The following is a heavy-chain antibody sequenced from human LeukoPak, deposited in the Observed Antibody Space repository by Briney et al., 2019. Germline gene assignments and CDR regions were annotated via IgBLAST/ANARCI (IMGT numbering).Heavy chain of an antibody. V-gene: IGHV3-9*01. CDR3: AKGKGIQLWLRPGRSVPPADHYFDY. CDR2: ISWNSGSI. J-gene: IGHJ4*02. D-gene: IGHD5-18*01. CDR1: GFTFDDYA. Sequence: PGGSLRLSCAASGFTFDDYAMHWVRQAPGKGLEWVSGISWNSGSIGYADSVKGRFTISRDNAKNSLYLQMNSLRAEDTALYYCAKGKGIQLWLRPGRSVPPADHYFDYWAREPWSPSPQ.